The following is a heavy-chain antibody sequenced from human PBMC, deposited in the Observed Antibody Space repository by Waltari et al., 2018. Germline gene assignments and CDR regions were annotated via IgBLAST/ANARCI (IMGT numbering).Heavy chain of an antibody. D-gene: IGHD3-3*01. CDR2: ISAYNGYT. CDR3: ARVGDDFWSGYFDY. CDR1: GYTFTSDG. Sequence: QVQLVQSGAEVKKPGASVKVSCKASGYTFTSDGNNWVRQAPGQGLEWMGWISAYNGYTNYAQKVQGRVTMTTDTSTSTAYMELRSLRSDDTAVYYCARVGDDFWSGYFDYWGQGTLVTVSS. V-gene: IGHV1-18*04. J-gene: IGHJ4*02.